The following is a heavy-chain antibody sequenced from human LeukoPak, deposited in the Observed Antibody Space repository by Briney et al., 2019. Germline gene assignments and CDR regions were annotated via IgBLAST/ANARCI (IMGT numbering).Heavy chain of an antibody. V-gene: IGHV4-59*08. CDR3: ARRGYDILTGYYRYDY. CDR2: IYRSGSTNYNT. D-gene: IGHD3-9*01. Sequence: AETLTLTCTVSGGSISTYYWSWIRQPPGKGLEWIGFIYRSGSTNYNTNYNPSLKSRGTISVDTSKNQFSLKLSSVTAADTAVYYCARRGYDILTGYYRYDYWGQGTLVTVSS. CDR1: GGSISTYY. J-gene: IGHJ4*02.